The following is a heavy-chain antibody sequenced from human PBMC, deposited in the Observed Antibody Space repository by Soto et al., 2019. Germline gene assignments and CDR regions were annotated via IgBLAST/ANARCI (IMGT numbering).Heavy chain of an antibody. D-gene: IGHD2-15*01. Sequence: EVQLVESGGGLVKPGGSLRLSCAASGFTFSSYSMNWVRQAPGKGLEWVSSISSSSSYIYYADSVKGRFTISRDNAKNSLYLQMNSLRAEDTAVYYCARDESVVVAATPAYYFDYWGQGTLVTVSS. CDR1: GFTFSSYS. CDR2: ISSSSSYI. V-gene: IGHV3-21*01. J-gene: IGHJ4*02. CDR3: ARDESVVVAATPAYYFDY.